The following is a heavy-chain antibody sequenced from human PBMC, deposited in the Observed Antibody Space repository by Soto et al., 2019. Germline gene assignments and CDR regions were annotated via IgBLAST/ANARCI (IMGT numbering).Heavy chain of an antibody. D-gene: IGHD3-22*01. CDR3: ASEDSSGYSFDY. V-gene: IGHV1-58*01. CDR2: IVVGSGNT. CDR1: GFTFTSSA. Sequence: SVKVSCNASGFTFTSSAVQWVRQARGQRLEWIGWIVVGSGNTNYAQKFQGRVTITADKSTSTAYMELSSLRSEDTAVYYCASEDSSGYSFDYWGQGTLVTVSS. J-gene: IGHJ4*02.